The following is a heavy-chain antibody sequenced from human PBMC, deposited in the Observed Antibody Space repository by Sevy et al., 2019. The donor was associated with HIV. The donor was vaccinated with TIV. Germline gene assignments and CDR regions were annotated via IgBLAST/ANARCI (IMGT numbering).Heavy chain of an antibody. V-gene: IGHV4-39*02. CDR3: ARRAYGSSHYFDY. CDR1: GDSITSSRYY. J-gene: IGHJ4*02. CDR2: IYYRGNT. Sequence: SETLSITCSVSGDSITSSRYYWGWIRQPPGKGLEWIGIIYYRGNTYYNPSLKSRVTIFVDTSKNHFSLKLTSVTAADTAFYYCARRAYGSSHYFDYRGQGTLVTVSS. D-gene: IGHD6-13*01.